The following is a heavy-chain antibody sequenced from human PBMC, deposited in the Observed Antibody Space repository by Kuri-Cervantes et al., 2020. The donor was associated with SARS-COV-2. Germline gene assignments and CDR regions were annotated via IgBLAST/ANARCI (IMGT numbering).Heavy chain of an antibody. V-gene: IGHV4-34*01. CDR1: GGSFSGYY. CDR2: INHTVST. J-gene: IGHJ4*02. Sequence: SETLSLTCAVYGGSFSGYYWSWIRQSPGKGLVWIGEINHTVSTNYNPSLKSRVTISVGASKNQFSLKLNSVTAADTAVYYCARDLSVRAVAAPFDDWGQGTLVTVSS. D-gene: IGHD6-19*01. CDR3: ARDLSVRAVAAPFDD.